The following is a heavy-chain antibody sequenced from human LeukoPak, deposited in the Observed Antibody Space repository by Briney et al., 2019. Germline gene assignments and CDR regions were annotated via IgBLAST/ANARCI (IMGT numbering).Heavy chain of an antibody. CDR1: GYNFAHN. CDR3: EVSIQAAAIPAFDS. J-gene: IGHJ4*02. D-gene: IGHD6-25*01. CDR2: INPKHGGT. V-gene: IGHV1-2*02. Sequence: ASVKVSCKASGYNFAHNIHWVRQAPGQGHEFMGWINPKHGGTKYAQNFQGRVTMTRDTSISTVYMELSSLGSDDTAVYYCEVSIQAAAIPAFDSWGQGTLVTVSS.